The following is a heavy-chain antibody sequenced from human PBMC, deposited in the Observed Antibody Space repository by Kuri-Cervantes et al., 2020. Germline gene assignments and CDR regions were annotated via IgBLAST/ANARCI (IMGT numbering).Heavy chain of an antibody. V-gene: IGHV4-4*02. CDR2: VYHTGTT. CDR1: GGSVTNNNW. Sequence: SETLSLTCTVSGGSVTNNNWWSWVRQSPGKGLEWIGEVYHTGTTTSNPSLKSRVTVSMDKSKNQFFLNLSSVTAADTAVYYCARRVVGAKGFDYWGQGTLVTVSS. J-gene: IGHJ4*02. CDR3: ARRVVGAKGFDY. D-gene: IGHD1-26*01.